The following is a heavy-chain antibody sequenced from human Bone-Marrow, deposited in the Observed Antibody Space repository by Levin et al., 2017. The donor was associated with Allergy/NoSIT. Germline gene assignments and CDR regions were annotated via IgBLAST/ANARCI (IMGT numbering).Heavy chain of an antibody. CDR2: INHSGST. CDR1: GGSFSGYY. D-gene: IGHD5-12*01. Sequence: SETLSLTCAVYGGSFSGYYWSWIRQPPGKGLEWIGEINHSGSTNYNPSLKSRVTISVDTSKNQFSLKLSSVTAADTAVYYCASSPWTATMSEGYFDYWGQGTLVTVSS. V-gene: IGHV4-34*01. CDR3: ASSPWTATMSEGYFDY. J-gene: IGHJ4*02.